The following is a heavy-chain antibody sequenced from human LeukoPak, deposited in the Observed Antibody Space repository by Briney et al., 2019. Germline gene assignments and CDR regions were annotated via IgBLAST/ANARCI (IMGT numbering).Heavy chain of an antibody. V-gene: IGHV3-23*01. Sequence: GGTLRLSCAASGFTFSSYGMSWVRQAPGKGLEWVSAISGSGGSTNYADSVKGRFTISRDNSKNTLYLQMNSLRAEDTALYYCARATVTTKGYAYWGQGTLVTVSS. D-gene: IGHD4-17*01. CDR1: GFTFSSYG. J-gene: IGHJ4*02. CDR3: ARATVTTKGYAY. CDR2: ISGSGGST.